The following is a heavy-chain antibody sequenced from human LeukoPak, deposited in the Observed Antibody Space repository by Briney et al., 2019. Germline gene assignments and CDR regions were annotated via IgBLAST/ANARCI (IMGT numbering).Heavy chain of an antibody. CDR2: MNPNSGNT. CDR3: ARVGLFYDYVWGSYRPDYFDY. J-gene: IGHJ4*02. Sequence: ASVKVSCKASGYTFTSYDINWVRQATGQGLEWMGWMNPNSGNTGYAQKLQGRVTMTTDTSTSTAYMELRSLRSDDTAVYYCARVGLFYDYVWGSYRPDYFDYWGQGTLVTVSS. V-gene: IGHV1-8*01. CDR1: GYTFTSYD. D-gene: IGHD3-16*02.